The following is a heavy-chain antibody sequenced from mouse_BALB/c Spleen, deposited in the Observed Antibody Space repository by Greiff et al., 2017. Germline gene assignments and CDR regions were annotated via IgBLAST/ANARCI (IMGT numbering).Heavy chain of an antibody. J-gene: IGHJ1*01. D-gene: IGHD2-1*01. CDR1: GYTFTSYW. CDR2: IYPGSGST. V-gene: IGHV1S22*01. Sequence: LQQPGSELVRPGASVKLSCKASGYTFTSYWMHWVKQRHGQGLEWIGNIYPGSGSTNYDEKFKSKGTLTVDTSSSPAYMHLSSLTSEDSAVYYCTRSIYPGVFDVWGAGTTVTVSS. CDR3: TRSIYPGVFDV.